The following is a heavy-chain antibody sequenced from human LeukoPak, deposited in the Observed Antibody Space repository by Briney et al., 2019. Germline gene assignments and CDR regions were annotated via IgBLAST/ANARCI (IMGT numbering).Heavy chain of an antibody. CDR2: INHSGST. D-gene: IGHD3-10*01. J-gene: IGHJ5*02. Sequence: SETLSLTCAVYGGSFSGYYWSWIRQPPGKGLEWIGEINHSGSTNYNPSLKSRVTISVDTSKNQFSLKLSSVTAADTAVYFCARSPHIWFAERGWFDPWGQGTLVTVSS. V-gene: IGHV4-34*01. CDR1: GGSFSGYY. CDR3: ARSPHIWFAERGWFDP.